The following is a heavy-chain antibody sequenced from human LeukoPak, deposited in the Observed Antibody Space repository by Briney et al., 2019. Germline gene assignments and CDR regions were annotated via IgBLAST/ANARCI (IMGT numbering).Heavy chain of an antibody. Sequence: PGRSLRLSCAASGFTFDDYAMHWVRQAPGKGLEWVSGISWNSGSIGYADSVKGRFTISRDNAKNSLYLQMNSLRAEDMALYYCAKGGVRGFWDSSSWYSDGYYFDYWGQGTLVTVSS. CDR1: GFTFDDYA. D-gene: IGHD6-13*01. J-gene: IGHJ4*02. CDR2: ISWNSGSI. CDR3: AKGGVRGFWDSSSWYSDGYYFDY. V-gene: IGHV3-9*03.